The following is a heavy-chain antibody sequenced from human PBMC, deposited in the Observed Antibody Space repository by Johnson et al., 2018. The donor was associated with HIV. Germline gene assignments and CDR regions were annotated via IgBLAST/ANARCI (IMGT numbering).Heavy chain of an antibody. J-gene: IGHJ3*02. CDR2: INQDGSAK. CDR3: ARGGWGDAFDI. CDR1: GFTFSTYW. V-gene: IGHV3-7*02. D-gene: IGHD3-16*01. Sequence: VQLVESGGGLVQPGGSLRLSCAASGFTFSTYWMNWVRQAPGKGLEWLANINQDGSAKYSVDSLKGRFTISRDTSENTVHLQMNDLRAEDTAVYYCARGGWGDAFDIWGQGTMVTVSS.